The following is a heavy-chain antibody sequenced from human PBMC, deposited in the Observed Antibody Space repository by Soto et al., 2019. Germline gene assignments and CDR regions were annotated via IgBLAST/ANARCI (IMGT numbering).Heavy chain of an antibody. J-gene: IGHJ5*02. CDR3: ARLVGVPAAIVSINWFDP. CDR1: GYTFTSYA. Sequence: ASVKVSCKASGYTFTSYAMHWVRQAPGQRLEWMGWINAGNGNTKYSQKFQGRVTITRDTSASTAYMELSSLRSEDTAVYYCARLVGVPAAIVSINWFDPWGQGTLVTVSS. D-gene: IGHD2-2*01. V-gene: IGHV1-3*01. CDR2: INAGNGNT.